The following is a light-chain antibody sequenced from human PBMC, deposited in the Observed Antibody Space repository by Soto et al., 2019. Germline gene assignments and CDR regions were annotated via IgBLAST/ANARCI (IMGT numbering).Light chain of an antibody. V-gene: IGLV2-23*02. CDR2: EVS. J-gene: IGLJ1*01. CDR1: SSDVGSSNL. CDR3: CSDAGSSTHV. Sequence: QSVLTQPASVSGSPGQSITFSCTGTSSDVGSSNLVSWYQQHPGKAPKLLIYEVSKRPSGVSNRFSGSKSGNTASLTISGLQADDEADXYCCSDAGSSTHVFGTGTKVTVL.